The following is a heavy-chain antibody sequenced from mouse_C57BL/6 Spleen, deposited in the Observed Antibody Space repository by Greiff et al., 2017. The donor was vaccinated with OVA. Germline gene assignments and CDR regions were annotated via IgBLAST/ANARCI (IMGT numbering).Heavy chain of an antibody. V-gene: IGHV2-5*01. Sequence: VQLKESGPGLVQPSQSLSITCTVSGFSLTSYGVHWVRQSPGKGLEWLGVIWRGGSTDYNAAFMSRLSITKDNSKSQVFFKMNSLQADDTAIYYCATITTVVARGAMDYWGQGTSVTVSS. CDR2: IWRGGST. D-gene: IGHD1-1*01. CDR3: ATITTVVARGAMDY. CDR1: GFSLTSYG. J-gene: IGHJ4*01.